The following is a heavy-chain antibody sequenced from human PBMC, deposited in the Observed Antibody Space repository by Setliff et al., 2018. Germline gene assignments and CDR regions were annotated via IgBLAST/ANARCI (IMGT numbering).Heavy chain of an antibody. CDR2: IYPGDSHT. CDR1: GYSFPSYW. J-gene: IGHJ4*02. V-gene: IGHV5-51*01. Sequence: PGESLKISCKASGYSFPSYWIGWVRQVPGKGLEWMGIIYPGDSHTSYSPSFQGQVTISADKSILTAFLQWTYLKASDSAMYYCARLGRNNSAPPGDYWGQGTLVTVSS. D-gene: IGHD6-25*01. CDR3: ARLGRNNSAPPGDY.